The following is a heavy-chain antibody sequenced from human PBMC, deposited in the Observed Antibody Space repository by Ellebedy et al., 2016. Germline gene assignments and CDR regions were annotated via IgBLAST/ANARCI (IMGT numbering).Heavy chain of an antibody. Sequence: GESLKTSCKGSGYSFTSYWIAWVRQMPGKGLEWMGMIYPGDSDTRYRPSFQGQVTISADKSISTAYLQWSSLKASDIAIYYCARHDSSGWWGNAFIVWGQGTMVTVSS. V-gene: IGHV5-51*01. J-gene: IGHJ3*01. D-gene: IGHD6-19*01. CDR2: IYPGDSDT. CDR3: ARHDSSGWWGNAFIV. CDR1: GYSFTSYW.